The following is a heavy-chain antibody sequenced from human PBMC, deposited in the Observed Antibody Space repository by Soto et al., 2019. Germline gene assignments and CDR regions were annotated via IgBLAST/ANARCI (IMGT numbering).Heavy chain of an antibody. Sequence: EVQMVQSGGELVKPGGSLRLSCVTSGFMFSSAWMSWVRQAPGKGLEWVARIKSKADGGARDYAAPVKGRFTISRDDSKNTVYLQMNSLRAEDTAVYYCVEGWNDFWGQGTLVTVSS. D-gene: IGHD1-1*01. CDR1: GFMFSSAW. V-gene: IGHV3-15*01. J-gene: IGHJ4*02. CDR3: VEGWNDF. CDR2: IKSKADGGAR.